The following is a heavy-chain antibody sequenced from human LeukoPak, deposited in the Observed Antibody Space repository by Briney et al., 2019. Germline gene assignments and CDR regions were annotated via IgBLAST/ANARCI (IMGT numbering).Heavy chain of an antibody. CDR1: GGSISCSSYY. CDR3: ARLTTTYYDFWSGYYTGWYFDL. Sequence: PSETLPLTCTVSGGSISCSSYYWGWIRQPPGKGLEWIGSIYYSGSTYYNPSLKSRVTISVDTSKNQFSLKLSSVTAADTAVYYCARLTTTYYDFWSGYYTGWYFDLWGRGTLVTVSS. D-gene: IGHD3-3*01. CDR2: IYYSGST. J-gene: IGHJ2*01. V-gene: IGHV4-39*01.